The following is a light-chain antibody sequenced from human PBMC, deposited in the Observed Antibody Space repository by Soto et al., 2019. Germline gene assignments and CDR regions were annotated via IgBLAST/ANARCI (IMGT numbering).Light chain of an antibody. J-gene: IGLJ1*01. CDR2: EGT. V-gene: IGLV2-23*01. Sequence: QSVLTQPASVSGSPGQSITISCTGTSRDIGSYDLVSWYQQHPGKAPKFIIFEGTKRPSGVSNRFSGSKSGNTASLTISGLQAEDEADYYCCSYAGTSTFYVFGTGTKVTV. CDR1: SRDIGSYDL. CDR3: CSYAGTSTFYV.